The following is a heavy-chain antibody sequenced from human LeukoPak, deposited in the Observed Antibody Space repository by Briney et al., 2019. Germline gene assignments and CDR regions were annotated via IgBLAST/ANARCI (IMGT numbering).Heavy chain of an antibody. CDR3: ARESTQGATIFGVVIAPTSYFDY. D-gene: IGHD3-3*01. Sequence: SGTLSLTCTVSGALISSGSYYWSWIRQPAGKGLEWIGRIFTSGSTNYNPSLKSRVTISVDTSKNQFSLKLSSVTAADTAVYYCARESTQGATIFGVVIAPTSYFDYWGQGTLVTVSS. V-gene: IGHV4-61*02. CDR1: GALISSGSYY. J-gene: IGHJ4*02. CDR2: IFTSGST.